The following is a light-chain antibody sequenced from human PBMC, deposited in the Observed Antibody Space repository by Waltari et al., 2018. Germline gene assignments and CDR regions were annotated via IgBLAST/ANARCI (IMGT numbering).Light chain of an antibody. Sequence: QSALTQPASVSGSPGQSITISCTGTSSDVGGYNYVSWYQQHPGKAPKLMIYDVSKRPSGVSNRFSGYKSGNTASLTISGLQAEDEADYYCSSYTSSSTPWVFGTGTKVTVL. J-gene: IGLJ1*01. CDR2: DVS. CDR3: SSYTSSSTPWV. CDR1: SSDVGGYNY. V-gene: IGLV2-14*01.